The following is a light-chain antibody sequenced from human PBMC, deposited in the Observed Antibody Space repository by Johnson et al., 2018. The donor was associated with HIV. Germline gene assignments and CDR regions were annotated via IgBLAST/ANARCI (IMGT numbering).Light chain of an antibody. V-gene: IGLV1-51*01. CDR1: SSNIGNNY. Sequence: QSALTQPPSVSAAPGQKVTISCSGSSSNIGNNYVSWYQQLPGTAPKLLIYDSNKRPSGLHDRFSGSKSGTSATLGLPGLQTGDVADYYCGTWDSSLSAPYVFGTGTKVTVL. CDR3: GTWDSSLSAPYV. J-gene: IGLJ1*01. CDR2: DSN.